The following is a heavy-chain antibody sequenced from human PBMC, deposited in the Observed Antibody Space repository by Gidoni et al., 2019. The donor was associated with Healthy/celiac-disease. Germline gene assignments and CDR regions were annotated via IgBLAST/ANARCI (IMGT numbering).Heavy chain of an antibody. CDR2: ISAYNGNT. V-gene: IGHV1-18*01. CDR3: ARDADYDFWSGFYGMDV. CDR1: GYTFTSYG. Sequence: QVQLVQSGAEVQKPGASVKVSCKASGYTFTSYGISWVRQAPGQGLEWMGWISAYNGNTNYAQKLQGRVTMTTDTSTSTAYMELRSLRSDDTAVYYCARDADYDFWSGFYGMDVWGQGTTVTVSS. J-gene: IGHJ6*02. D-gene: IGHD3-3*01.